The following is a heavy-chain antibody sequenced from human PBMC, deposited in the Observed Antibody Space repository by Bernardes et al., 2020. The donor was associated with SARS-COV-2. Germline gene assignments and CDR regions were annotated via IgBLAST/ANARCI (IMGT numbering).Heavy chain of an antibody. CDR1: GYTFTAYY. V-gene: IGHV1-2*02. J-gene: IGHJ4*02. D-gene: IGHD3-16*01. Sequence: ASVKVSCKPSGYTFTAYYTPWVRQAPGQGLEWMGWINPNSGATYSAQKFQGRVTMTTDTSISTAYMELSSLTYDDTAIYYCATGGGDGGYWGQGTLVTVSS. CDR2: INPNSGAT. CDR3: ATGGGDGGY.